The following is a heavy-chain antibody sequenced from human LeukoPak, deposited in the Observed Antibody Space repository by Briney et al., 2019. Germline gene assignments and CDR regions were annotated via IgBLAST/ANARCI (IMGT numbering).Heavy chain of an antibody. J-gene: IGHJ3*02. V-gene: IGHV1-69*05. CDR3: ARDSGYGSGSYSPHGHDAFDI. D-gene: IGHD3-10*01. CDR1: GGTFSSYA. CDR2: IIPIFGTA. Sequence: ASVKVSCKASGGTFSSYAISRVRQAPGQGLEWMGRIIPIFGTANYAQKFQGRVTITTDESTSTAYMELSSLRSEDTAVYYCARDSGYGSGSYSPHGHDAFDIWGQGTMVTVSS.